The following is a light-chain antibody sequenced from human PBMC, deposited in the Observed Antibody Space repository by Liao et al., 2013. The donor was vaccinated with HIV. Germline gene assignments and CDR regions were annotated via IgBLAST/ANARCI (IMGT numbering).Light chain of an antibody. Sequence: SYELTQPPSVSVSPGQTASITCSGETLGEKYACWYQQRPGQSPVLVIYHNTKRPSGIPERFSGSNSGNTATLTISGVEAGDEADYYCQLWDNSSGHPGVFGTGTTVTVL. V-gene: IGLV3-1*01. CDR1: TLGEKY. CDR3: QLWDNSSGHPGV. CDR2: HNT. J-gene: IGLJ1*01.